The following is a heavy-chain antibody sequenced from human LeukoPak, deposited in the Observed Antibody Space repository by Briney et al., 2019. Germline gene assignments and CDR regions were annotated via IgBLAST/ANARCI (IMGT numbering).Heavy chain of an antibody. J-gene: IGHJ6*02. V-gene: IGHV3-48*02. CDR1: GFTFSRYA. CDR2: ISATSTTI. CDR3: TLYYYDSSGYPSFDF. D-gene: IGHD3-22*01. Sequence: GGSLRLSCAASGFTFSRYAMNWVRQAPGKGLEWVSYISATSTTIYYADSVKGRFTVSRDYAKNSLYLQMSSLRDEDTAVYYCTLYYYDSSGYPSFDFWGQGTTVTVSS.